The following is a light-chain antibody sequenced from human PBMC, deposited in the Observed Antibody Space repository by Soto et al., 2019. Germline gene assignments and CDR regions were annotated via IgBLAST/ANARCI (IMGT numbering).Light chain of an antibody. V-gene: IGLV2-23*01. CDR2: EGS. CDR3: CSYASSSTWV. Sequence: QSALTQPASVSGSAGQSITISCTGTSSDVGSYNLVSWYQQHPGKAPKLMIYEGSKRPSGVSNRFSGSKSGNTASLSISGLQAEDEADYYCCSYASSSTWVFGGGTKVTVL. CDR1: SSDVGSYNL. J-gene: IGLJ3*02.